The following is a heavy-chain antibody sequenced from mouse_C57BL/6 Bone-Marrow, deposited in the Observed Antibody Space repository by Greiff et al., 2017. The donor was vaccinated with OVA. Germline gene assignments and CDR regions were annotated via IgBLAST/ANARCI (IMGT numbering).Heavy chain of an antibody. CDR1: GYTFTDYY. CDR2: INPNNGGT. CDR3: ARSGGNYVGFAY. J-gene: IGHJ3*01. V-gene: IGHV1-26*01. D-gene: IGHD2-1*01. Sequence: VQLQQSGPELVKPGASVKISCKASGYTFTDYYMNWVKQSHGKSLEWIGDINPNNGGTSYNQKFKGKATLTVDKSSSTAYMELRSLTSEDSAVYYCARSGGNYVGFAYWGQGTLVTVSA.